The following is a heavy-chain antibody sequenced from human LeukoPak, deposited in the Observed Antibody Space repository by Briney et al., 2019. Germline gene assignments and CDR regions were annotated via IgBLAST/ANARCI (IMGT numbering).Heavy chain of an antibody. V-gene: IGHV3-21*01. Sequence: PGGSLRLSCAASGFTFSSYSMNWVRQAPGKGLEWVSSISSSSSYIYYADSVKGRFTISRDNSKNTLYLQMNSLRAGDTAVYYCARGEILTGYLKSWGQGTLVTVSS. CDR3: ARGEILTGYLKS. J-gene: IGHJ5*02. D-gene: IGHD3-9*01. CDR2: ISSSSSYI. CDR1: GFTFSSYS.